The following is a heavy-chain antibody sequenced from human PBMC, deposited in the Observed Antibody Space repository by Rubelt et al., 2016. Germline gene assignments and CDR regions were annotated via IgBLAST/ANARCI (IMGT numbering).Heavy chain of an antibody. Sequence: SQKFQGRVTITRDTSASTAYMELSSLRSEDTAVYYCARDQLGYYDSSGYYAKRRSFDIWGQGTMVTVSS. D-gene: IGHD3-22*01. CDR3: ARDQLGYYDSSGYYAKRRSFDI. V-gene: IGHV1-3*01. J-gene: IGHJ3*02.